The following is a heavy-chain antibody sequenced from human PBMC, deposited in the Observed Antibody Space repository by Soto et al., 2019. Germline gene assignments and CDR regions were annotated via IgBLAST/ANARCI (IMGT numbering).Heavy chain of an antibody. J-gene: IGHJ4*02. V-gene: IGHV3-30*18. CDR3: AKGEVRGIITSYFDC. CDR2: ISNDGSNE. D-gene: IGHD3-10*01. Sequence: WGSLRFRCARSGFTSRRLAMSWLRQARGKGLEWVSRISNDGSNEYYVDSVKGRFTISRDNSKNTLYLQMDSLRAEDTAVYYCAKGEVRGIITSYFDCWGLGTMVTVSS. CDR1: GFTSRRLA.